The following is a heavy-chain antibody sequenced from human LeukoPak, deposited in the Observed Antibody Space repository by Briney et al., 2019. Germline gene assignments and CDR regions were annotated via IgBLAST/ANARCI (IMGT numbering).Heavy chain of an antibody. CDR3: AKDGYSSGWRTHFDY. V-gene: IGHV3-9*01. CDR2: ISWNSGSI. Sequence: GGSLRLSCAASGFTFDDYAMHGVRQAPGKGLGWVSGISWNSGSIGYADSVKGRFTISRDNAKNSLYLQMNSLRAEDTALYYCAKDGYSSGWRTHFDYWGQGTLVTVSS. J-gene: IGHJ4*02. CDR1: GFTFDDYA. D-gene: IGHD6-19*01.